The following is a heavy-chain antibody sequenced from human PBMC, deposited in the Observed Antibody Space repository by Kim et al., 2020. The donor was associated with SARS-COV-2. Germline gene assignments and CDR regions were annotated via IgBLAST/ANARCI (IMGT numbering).Heavy chain of an antibody. CDR2: A. CDR3: ARDNALRQLDY. D-gene: IGHD5-12*01. J-gene: IGHJ4*02. Sequence: ANNAQKFQGSVTITAGESTSTAYMELSSLRSEDTAVYYCARDNALRQLDYWGQGTLVTVSS. V-gene: IGHV1-69*01.